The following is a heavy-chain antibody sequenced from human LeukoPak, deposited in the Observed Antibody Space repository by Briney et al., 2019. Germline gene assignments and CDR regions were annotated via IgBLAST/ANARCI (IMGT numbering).Heavy chain of an antibody. CDR3: AKDLGCTNGVCYHDAFDI. V-gene: IGHV3-23*01. D-gene: IGHD2-8*01. CDR2: ISGSGGST. CDR1: GFTFSSYA. J-gene: IGHJ3*02. Sequence: GGSLRLSCAASGFTFSSYAMSWVRQAPGKGLEWVSAISGSGGSTYYADSVKGRFTISRDNSKNTLYLQMNSLRAEDTAVYYCAKDLGCTNGVCYHDAFDIWGQGTMVTVSS.